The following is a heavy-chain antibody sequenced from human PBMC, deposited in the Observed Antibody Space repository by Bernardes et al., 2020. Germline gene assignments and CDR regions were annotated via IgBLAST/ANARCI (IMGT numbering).Heavy chain of an antibody. CDR1: GGSFSADY. CDR2: VNRSGST. D-gene: IGHD3-22*01. Sequence: SETLSLTCAVYGGSFSADYWRWIRLSPGKGLEWLGEVNRSGSTNYKASLKSRVTISVDTSKNQFLKVTSVTAAGTTVYFCAGGGGPNNDSSHYWSGWGQGTLVTVSS. J-gene: IGHJ4*02. V-gene: IGHV4-34*01. CDR3: AGGGGPNNDSSHYWSG.